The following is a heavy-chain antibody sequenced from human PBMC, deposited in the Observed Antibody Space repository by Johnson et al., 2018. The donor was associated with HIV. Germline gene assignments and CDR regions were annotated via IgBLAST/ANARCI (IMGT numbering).Heavy chain of an antibody. V-gene: IGHV3-7*01. J-gene: IGHJ3*02. D-gene: IGHD1-26*01. CDR2: IKQDGSEK. CDR1: GFTFSSYP. Sequence: VQLVESGGGVVQPGRSLRLSCAASGFTFSSYPMHWVRQAPGKGLEWVANIKQDGSEKYYVDSVKGRFTISRDNSKNTLYLQMNSLRAEDTAVYYCARDRGGGSYHDAFDIWGQGTMVTVSS. CDR3: ARDRGGGSYHDAFDI.